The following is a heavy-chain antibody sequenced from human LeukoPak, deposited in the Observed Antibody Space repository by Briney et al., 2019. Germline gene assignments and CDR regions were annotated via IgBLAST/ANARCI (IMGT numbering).Heavy chain of an antibody. D-gene: IGHD4-11*01. CDR1: GGSISSYY. Sequence: SETLSLTCTVSGGSISSYYWSWIRQPPGKGLEWIGYIYYSGSTNYNPSLKSRVTISVDTSKNRFSLKLSSVTAADTAVYYCARASVTYYYYYYMDVWGKGTTVTVSS. CDR2: IYYSGST. J-gene: IGHJ6*03. CDR3: ARASVTYYYYYYMDV. V-gene: IGHV4-59*01.